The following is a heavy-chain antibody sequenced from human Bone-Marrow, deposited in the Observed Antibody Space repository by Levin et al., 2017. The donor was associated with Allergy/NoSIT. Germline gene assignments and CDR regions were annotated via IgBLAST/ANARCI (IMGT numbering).Heavy chain of an antibody. CDR3: ARHYGNPHFDY. CDR1: GYLFTSFW. D-gene: IGHD3-16*01. V-gene: IGHV5-51*01. Sequence: ASVKVSCQGFGYLFTSFWIAWVRQVPGKGLEWMGIIHPPDSETTYSPSFQGQVTISVDKSINTVYLQWNSLKASDTAMYYCARHYGNPHFDYWGQGTQVTVSS. CDR2: IHPPDSET. J-gene: IGHJ4*02.